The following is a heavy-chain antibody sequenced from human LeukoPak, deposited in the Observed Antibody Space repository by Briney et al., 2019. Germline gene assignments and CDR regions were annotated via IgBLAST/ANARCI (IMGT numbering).Heavy chain of an antibody. V-gene: IGHV3-30*18. J-gene: IGHJ4*02. CDR2: ISYDGSNK. D-gene: IGHD1-26*01. Sequence: GGSLRLSCAASGFTFISYGMHWVRQAPGKGLEWVAVISYDGSNKYYADSVKGRFTISRDNSKNTLYLQMNSLRAEDTAVYYCAKVGESYQDITFDYWGQGTLVTVSS. CDR1: GFTFISYG. CDR3: AKVGESYQDITFDY.